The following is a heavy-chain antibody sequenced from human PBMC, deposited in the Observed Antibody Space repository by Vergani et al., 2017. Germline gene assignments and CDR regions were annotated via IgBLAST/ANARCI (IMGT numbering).Heavy chain of an antibody. CDR2: IKSDGSIT. V-gene: IGHV3-74*03. J-gene: IGHJ4*02. Sequence: AASGFSFNSYWMHWVRQVPGKGLLWVSRIKSDGSITAYADSVKGRFTISRDNAQNTLYLQMNSLRVEDTGVYYCARGEYSSSPFDYWGQGTLVTVSS. CDR1: GFSFNSYW. D-gene: IGHD6-6*01. CDR3: ARGEYSSSPFDY.